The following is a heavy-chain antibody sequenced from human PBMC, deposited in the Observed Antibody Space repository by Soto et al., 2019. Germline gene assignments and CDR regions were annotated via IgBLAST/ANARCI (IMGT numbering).Heavy chain of an antibody. CDR2: IIHTGTYI. V-gene: IGHV3-21*01. J-gene: IGHJ4*02. CDR1: GFTFDNYN. CDR3: GGGGGWGNDH. Sequence: EVKLVESGGGLVKPGGSLRLSCAASGFTFDNYNMNWVRQAPGKGLEWVSSIIHTGTYIYYADSVKGRFTVSRDNSKKSMYLEMKRLGTGGKGGYFWGGGGGWGNDHWGQGTLVTVS. D-gene: IGHD3-16*01.